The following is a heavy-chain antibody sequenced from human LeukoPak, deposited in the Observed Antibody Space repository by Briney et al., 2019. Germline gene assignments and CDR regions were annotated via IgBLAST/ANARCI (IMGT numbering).Heavy chain of an antibody. CDR3: ASQAYSSSSQEDY. CDR1: GGTFSSYA. CDR2: IIPIFGTA. D-gene: IGHD6-6*01. J-gene: IGHJ4*02. Sequence: ASVKVSCKASGGTFSSYAISWVRPAPGQGLEWMGGIIPIFGTANYAQKFQGRVTITTDESTSTAYMELSSLRSEDTAVYYCASQAYSSSSQEDYWGQGTLVTVSS. V-gene: IGHV1-69*05.